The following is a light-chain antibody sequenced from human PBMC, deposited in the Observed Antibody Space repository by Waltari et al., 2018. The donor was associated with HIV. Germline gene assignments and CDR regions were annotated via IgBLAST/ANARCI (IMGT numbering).Light chain of an antibody. CDR1: NLGDKY. CDR2: EDS. CDR3: QSWDSDAGV. J-gene: IGLJ1*01. Sequence: SYELSQPPSVSVSPGQTASITCSGDNLGDKYACWYQQKPGQSPVLVIYEDSKRPSGIPERFSASNSGNTATLTISGTQAMDEGDYYCQSWDSDAGVFGTGTKVTVL. V-gene: IGLV3-1*01.